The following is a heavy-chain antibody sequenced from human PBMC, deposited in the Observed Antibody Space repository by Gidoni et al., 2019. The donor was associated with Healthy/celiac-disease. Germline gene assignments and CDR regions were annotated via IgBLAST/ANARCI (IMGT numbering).Heavy chain of an antibody. V-gene: IGHV3-7*01. CDR3: ARHYGDYAVWGYFDL. CDR2: IKQDGSEK. J-gene: IGHJ2*01. D-gene: IGHD4-17*01. Sequence: VRQAPGKGLEWVANIKQDGSEKYYVDSVKGRFTISRDNAKNSLYLQMNSLRAEDTAVYYCARHYGDYAVWGYFDLWGRGTLVTVSS.